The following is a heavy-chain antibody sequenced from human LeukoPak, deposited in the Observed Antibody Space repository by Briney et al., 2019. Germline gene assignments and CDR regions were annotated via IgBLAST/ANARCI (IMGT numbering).Heavy chain of an antibody. CDR1: GFTFSSYW. J-gene: IGHJ3*01. CDR2: IKEDGSEE. D-gene: IGHD3-22*01. Sequence: PGGSLRLSCAASGFTFSSYWMSWVRQAPGKGLECVANIKEDGSEEYYVDSVKGRFSISRDNAKNSLYLQMNSVRAEDTAVYYCARDWLAGNPYHAFDLWGKGTMVTVSS. CDR3: ARDWLAGNPYHAFDL. V-gene: IGHV3-7*01.